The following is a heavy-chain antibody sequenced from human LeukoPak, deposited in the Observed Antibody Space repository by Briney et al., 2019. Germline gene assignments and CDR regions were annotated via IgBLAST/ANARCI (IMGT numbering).Heavy chain of an antibody. Sequence: GALRLSCAASGFTFSSYWMSWVRQAPGKGLEWVASIKQDGSEKYYVDSVKGRFTISRDNAKNSLYLQMNSLRAEDTAVYYCARVPYYYYYMDVWGKGTTVTVSS. CDR1: GFTFSSYW. V-gene: IGHV3-7*01. J-gene: IGHJ6*03. CDR3: ARVPYYYYYMDV. CDR2: IKQDGSEK.